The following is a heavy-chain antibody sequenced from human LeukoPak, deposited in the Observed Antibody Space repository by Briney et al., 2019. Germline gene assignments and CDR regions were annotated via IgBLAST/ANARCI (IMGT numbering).Heavy chain of an antibody. J-gene: IGHJ4*02. D-gene: IGHD1-1*01. Sequence: SGGSLRLSCAASGFTFSSYEMNWVRQAPGKGLEWVSYISSSGSTIYYADSVKGRFTISRGNAKNSLYLQMNSLRAEDTAVYYCATLVNYWSFDYWGQGTLVTVSS. CDR1: GFTFSSYE. CDR2: ISSSGSTI. V-gene: IGHV3-48*03. CDR3: ATLVNYWSFDY.